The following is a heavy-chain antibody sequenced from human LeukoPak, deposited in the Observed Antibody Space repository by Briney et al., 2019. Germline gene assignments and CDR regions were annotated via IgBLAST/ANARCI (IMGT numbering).Heavy chain of an antibody. CDR1: GYTFTGYY. Sequence: ASVKVSCKASGYTFTGYYMHWVRQAPGQGLEWMGWINPNSGGTNYAQKFQGRVTMTRDTSISTAYMELSRLRSDDTAVYYCARYRSVVPAGFFDYWGQGTLVTVS. D-gene: IGHD2-2*01. V-gene: IGHV1-2*02. CDR3: ARYRSVVPAGFFDY. J-gene: IGHJ4*02. CDR2: INPNSGGT.